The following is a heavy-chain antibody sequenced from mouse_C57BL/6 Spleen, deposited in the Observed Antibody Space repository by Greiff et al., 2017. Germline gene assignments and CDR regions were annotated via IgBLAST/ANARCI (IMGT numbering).Heavy chain of an antibody. V-gene: IGHV5-4*01. D-gene: IGHD1-1*01. CDR2: ISDGGSYT. Sequence: EVQRVASGGGLVKPGGSLKLSCAASGFTFSSYAMSWVRQTPEKRLEWVATISDGGSYTYYPDNVKGRFTISRDNAKNNLDLQMSHLKSEDTAMYYCGREGGYYGSRAMDYWGKGTSVTVSS. J-gene: IGHJ4*01. CDR1: GFTFSSYA. CDR3: GREGGYYGSRAMDY.